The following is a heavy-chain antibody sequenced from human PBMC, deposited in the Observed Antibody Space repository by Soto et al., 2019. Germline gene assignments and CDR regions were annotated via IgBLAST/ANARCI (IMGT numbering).Heavy chain of an antibody. CDR3: ARIILHDMEALPAGLLPTKNYYFGMDV. Sequence: QVQLVQSGAEVKKPGASVKVSCKASGGTFSYYAISWVRQAPGQGLDWMGGIILIFGTTLYAQKFEGRITITADESRSTAYMELRGLRSEDTAVYYCARIILHDMEALPAGLLPTKNYYFGMDVWGQGTTVTVSS. CDR2: IILIFGTT. V-gene: IGHV1-69*01. CDR1: GGTFSYYA. D-gene: IGHD6-19*01. J-gene: IGHJ6*02.